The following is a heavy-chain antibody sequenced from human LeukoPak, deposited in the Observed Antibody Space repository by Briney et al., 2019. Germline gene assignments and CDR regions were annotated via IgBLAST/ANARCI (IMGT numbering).Heavy chain of an antibody. Sequence: GESLKISCKGSGYSFTSYWIGWVRQMPGKGLEGMGIIYPGDSDTRYSPSFQGHVTISADKSISTAYLQWSSLKASDTAMYYCARHEFSRGNPYYYYYMDVWGKGTTVTVSS. J-gene: IGHJ6*03. D-gene: IGHD3-10*01. V-gene: IGHV5-51*01. CDR1: GYSFTSYW. CDR2: IYPGDSDT. CDR3: ARHEFSRGNPYYYYYMDV.